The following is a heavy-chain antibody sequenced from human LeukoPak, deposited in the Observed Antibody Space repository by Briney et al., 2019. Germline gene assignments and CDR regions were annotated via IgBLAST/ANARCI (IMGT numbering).Heavy chain of an antibody. CDR1: GFTFSSYG. V-gene: IGHV3-30*02. CDR3: AKLGLSLRPFDY. J-gene: IGHJ4*02. CDR2: IRYDGSNK. Sequence: PGGSLRLSCAASGFTFSSYGMHWVRQAPGKGLEWVAFIRYDGSNKYYADSVKGRFTIPRDNSKNTLYLQMNSLRAEDTAVYYCAKLGLSLRPFDYWGQGTLVTVSS. D-gene: IGHD4/OR15-4a*01.